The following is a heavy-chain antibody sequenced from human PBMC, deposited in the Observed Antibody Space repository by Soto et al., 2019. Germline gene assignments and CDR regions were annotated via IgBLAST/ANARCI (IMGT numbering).Heavy chain of an antibody. CDR1: GGTFSSYA. J-gene: IGHJ6*02. Sequence: SVKVSCKASGGTFSSYAISWVRQAPGQGLEWMGGIIPIFGTANYAQKFQGRVTITADESTSTAYMELSSLRSEDTAVYYCAGWDPYYYYGMDVWGQGTTVTVSS. V-gene: IGHV1-69*13. CDR2: IIPIFGTA. D-gene: IGHD1-26*01. CDR3: AGWDPYYYYGMDV.